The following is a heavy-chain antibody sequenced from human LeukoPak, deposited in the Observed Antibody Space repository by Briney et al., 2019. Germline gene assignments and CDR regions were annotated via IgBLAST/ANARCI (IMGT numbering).Heavy chain of an antibody. CDR3: AREYCSGGSCSSYPDY. V-gene: IGHV4-4*07. J-gene: IGHJ4*02. Sequence: SETLSLTCTVSGGSISSYYWSWIRQPAGKGLEWIGRIYTSGSTNYNPSLKSRVTMSVDTSKNQFSLKLSSETAADTAVYYCAREYCSGGSCSSYPDYWGQGTLVTVSS. CDR1: GGSISSYY. CDR2: IYTSGST. D-gene: IGHD2-15*01.